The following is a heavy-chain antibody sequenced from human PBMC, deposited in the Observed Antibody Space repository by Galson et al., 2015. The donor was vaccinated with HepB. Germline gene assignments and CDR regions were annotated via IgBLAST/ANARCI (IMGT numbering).Heavy chain of an antibody. J-gene: IGHJ4*01. CDR1: GFTFSSYG. Sequence: SLRLSCAASGFTFSSYGMHWVRQAPGKGLEWVAVIWYDGSNKYYADSVKGRFTISRDNSKNTLYLQMNSLRAEDTAVYYCARDKAPGYYDSSGPGVFDYSGHRTLVTVSS. CDR2: IWYDGSNK. CDR3: ARDKAPGYYDSSGPGVFDY. V-gene: IGHV3-33*01. D-gene: IGHD3-22*01.